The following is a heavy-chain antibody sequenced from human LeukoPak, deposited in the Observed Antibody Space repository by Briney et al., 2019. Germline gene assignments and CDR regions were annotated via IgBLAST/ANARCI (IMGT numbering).Heavy chain of an antibody. CDR2: INHSGST. Sequence: SETLSLTCGVHGGSLSGYYRSWIRQSPTKELEWIGEINHSGSTNYNPSLQSRVTISVDTSKNQFYLNLKSMTAADTAVYYCARGRWSSSSVIGYWGRGTRVTVST. CDR1: GGSLSGYY. D-gene: IGHD6-6*01. V-gene: IGHV4-34*01. J-gene: IGHJ4*02. CDR3: ARGRWSSSSVIGY.